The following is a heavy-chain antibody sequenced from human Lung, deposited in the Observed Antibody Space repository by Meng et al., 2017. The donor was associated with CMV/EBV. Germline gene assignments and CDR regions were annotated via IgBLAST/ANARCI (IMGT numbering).Heavy chain of an antibody. J-gene: IGHJ6*02. CDR2: INPSGGST. CDR1: GYTFTSYY. V-gene: IGHV1-46*01. CDR3: ARALSYYYGDYYYYYGMDV. Sequence: ASXXVSXKASGYTFTSYYMHWVRQAPGQGLEWMGIINPSGGSTSYAQKFQGRVTMTRDTYTSTVYMELSSLRSEDTAVYYCARALSYYYGDYYYYYGMDVXGQGXTVTVSS. D-gene: IGHD3-10*01.